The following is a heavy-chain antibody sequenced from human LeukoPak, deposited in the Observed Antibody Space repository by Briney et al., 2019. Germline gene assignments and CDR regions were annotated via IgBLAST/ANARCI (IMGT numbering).Heavy chain of an antibody. CDR1: GGSFSGYY. CDR2: INHSGST. Sequence: SETLSLTCAVYGGSFSGYYWSWIRQPPGKGLEWIGEINHSGSTNYNPSLKSRVTISVGTSKNQFSLKLSSVTAADTAVYYCARGDYSRSFDYWGQGTLVTVSS. J-gene: IGHJ4*02. D-gene: IGHD1-26*01. CDR3: ARGDYSRSFDY. V-gene: IGHV4-34*01.